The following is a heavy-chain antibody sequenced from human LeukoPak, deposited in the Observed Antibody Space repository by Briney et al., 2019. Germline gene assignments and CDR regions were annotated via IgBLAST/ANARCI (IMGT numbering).Heavy chain of an antibody. CDR1: GNTFTVYY. J-gene: IGHJ6*02. CDR3: ARDLAREVTPNDYFGMDV. D-gene: IGHD3-3*01. CDR2: INPGGGGT. V-gene: IGHV1-46*01. Sequence: VASVKDSCKASGNTFTVYYIHWVRQAPGQGLEWMGMINPGGGGTSYAQKFQGRVTMTRDTSTTTVYMELSSLRSEDTAVYYCARDLAREVTPNDYFGMDVWGQGTTVTVCS.